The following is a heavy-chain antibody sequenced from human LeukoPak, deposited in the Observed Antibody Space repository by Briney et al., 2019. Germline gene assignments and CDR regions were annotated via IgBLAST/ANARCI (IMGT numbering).Heavy chain of an antibody. D-gene: IGHD3-22*01. V-gene: IGHV4-34*01. J-gene: IGHJ6*02. CDR2: INHGEST. CDR3: ARVRTYYYDTRCYYPSIYYGMDV. CDR1: GGSFSGYY. Sequence: PSETLSLTCAVSGGSFSGYYWYWIRQPPGKGLEWIGEINHGESTNYNPSLKSRATLSVDTSKNQFSLKLTSVTAADTAVYHGARVRTYYYDTRCYYPSIYYGMDVWGQGTTVIVSS.